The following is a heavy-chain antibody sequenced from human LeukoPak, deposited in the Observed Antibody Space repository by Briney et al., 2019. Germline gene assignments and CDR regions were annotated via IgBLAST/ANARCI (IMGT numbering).Heavy chain of an antibody. D-gene: IGHD6-13*01. Sequence: GESLRLSCAASGLTFSNYGMTWVRQAPGKGLEWVSVIGGSDGTTDYADSVKGRFTISRDNSKNTLYLQIDSLRAEDTAVYYCARVPAADLLSWFDPWGQGTLVTVSS. CDR2: IGGSDGTT. CDR3: ARVPAADLLSWFDP. CDR1: GLTFSNYG. V-gene: IGHV3-23*01. J-gene: IGHJ5*02.